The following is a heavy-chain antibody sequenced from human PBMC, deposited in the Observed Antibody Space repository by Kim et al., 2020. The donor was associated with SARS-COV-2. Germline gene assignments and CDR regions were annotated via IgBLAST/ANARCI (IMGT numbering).Heavy chain of an antibody. Sequence: VKGGFTMSRDVTKNTVYLQMNSLKTEDTAVYYCTTDPDTIVVVITEYFDYWGQGTLVTVSS. CDR3: TTDPDTIVVVITEYFDY. J-gene: IGHJ4*02. D-gene: IGHD3-22*01. V-gene: IGHV3-15*01.